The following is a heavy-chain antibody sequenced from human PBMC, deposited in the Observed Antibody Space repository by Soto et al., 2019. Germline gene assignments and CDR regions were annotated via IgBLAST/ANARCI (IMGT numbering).Heavy chain of an antibody. CDR3: ARQGFGPLHGLVDV. V-gene: IGHV4-59*08. Sequence: QVQLQESGPGLVKPSETMSLSCTVSGGSISSYYWSWFRQSPGKRMEWIGYVHHSWGSSYNPSLRSRVAISLDTSKSQFSRKVTSVTAPDTAVYYCARQGFGPLHGLVDVWGQGTTVTVSS. J-gene: IGHJ6*02. D-gene: IGHD3-10*01. CDR1: GGSISSYY. CDR2: VHHSWGS.